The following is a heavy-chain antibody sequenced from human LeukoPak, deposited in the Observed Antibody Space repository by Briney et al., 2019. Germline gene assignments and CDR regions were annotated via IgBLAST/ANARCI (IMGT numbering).Heavy chain of an antibody. CDR3: VRARLSQYSSGWYSAFFDY. J-gene: IGHJ4*02. CDR1: RFTFNTYW. V-gene: IGHV3-21*01. CDR2: LTSSSTYI. Sequence: GGSLRLSCAASRFTFNTYWMTWVRQAPGKGLEWVSSLTSSSTYIYYADSVKGRFTISRDNARNSLYLQMNSLRAEDTAVYYCVRARLSQYSSGWYSAFFDYWGQGTLVTVSS. D-gene: IGHD6-19*01.